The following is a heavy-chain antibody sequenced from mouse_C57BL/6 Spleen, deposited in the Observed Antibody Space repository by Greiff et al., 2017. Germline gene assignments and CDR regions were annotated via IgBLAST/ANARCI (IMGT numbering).Heavy chain of an antibody. D-gene: IGHD1-1*01. V-gene: IGHV1-52*01. CDR2: IDPSDSET. CDR3: AREDYGRRWYFDV. J-gene: IGHJ1*03. CDR1: GYTFTSYW. Sequence: QVQLQQPGAELVRPGSSVKLSCKASGYTFTSYWMHWVKQRPIQGLEWIGNIDPSDSETHYNQKFKDKATLTVDKSSSTAYMQLSSLTSEESAVYYCAREDYGRRWYFDVWGTGTTVTVSS.